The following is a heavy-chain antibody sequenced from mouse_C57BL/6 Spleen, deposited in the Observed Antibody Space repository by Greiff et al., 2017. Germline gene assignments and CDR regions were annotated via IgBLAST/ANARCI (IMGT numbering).Heavy chain of an antibody. CDR3: TRREPGYYFDC. CDR1: GYTFTSYW. V-gene: IGHV1-55*01. Sequence: QVQLQQPGAELVKPGASVKMSCKASGYTFTSYWLTWVKQRPGQGLEWIGDIYPGSGSTNYNEKFKSKATLAVTTSSSTAYMQLSSLTSEDSEVYYCTRREPGYYFDCWGQGTTLTVSS. J-gene: IGHJ2*01. CDR2: IYPGSGST.